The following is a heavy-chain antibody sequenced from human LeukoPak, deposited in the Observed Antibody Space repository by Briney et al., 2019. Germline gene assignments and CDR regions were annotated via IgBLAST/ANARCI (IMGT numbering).Heavy chain of an antibody. V-gene: IGHV1-2*02. Sequence: ASVKVSCMASGYTFTDYYIRWVRQAPGQGLEWMGWINPDSGGTNYAQNFQGRVTMTRDTSIRSVYMELNRLRIDDTAVYYCAREARAGNWLDPWGQGTRVTVSS. CDR3: AREARAGNWLDP. D-gene: IGHD1-26*01. CDR2: INPDSGGT. CDR1: GYTFTDYY. J-gene: IGHJ5*02.